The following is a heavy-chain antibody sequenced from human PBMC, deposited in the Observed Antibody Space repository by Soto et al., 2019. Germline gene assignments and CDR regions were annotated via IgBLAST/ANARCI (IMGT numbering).Heavy chain of an antibody. D-gene: IGHD4-17*01. CDR3: ARDETYGDYEDYYYYGMDV. J-gene: IGHJ6*02. Sequence: SVKVSCKASGGTFSSYAISWVRQAPGQGLEWMGGIIPIFGTANYAQKFQGRVTITADESTSTAYMELSSLRSEDTAVYYCARDETYGDYEDYYYYGMDVWGQGTTVTV. CDR1: GGTFSSYA. V-gene: IGHV1-69*13. CDR2: IIPIFGTA.